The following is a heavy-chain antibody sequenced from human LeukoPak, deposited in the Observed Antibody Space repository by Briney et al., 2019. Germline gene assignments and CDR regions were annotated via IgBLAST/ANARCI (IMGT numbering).Heavy chain of an antibody. J-gene: IGHJ5*02. Sequence: GGSLRLSCAASGFTFSSYGMHWVRQAPGKGLEWVALISYDGNNKYYADSVKGRFTISRDNSKNTLSLQMNSLRTEDTAVYYCASGWDPNTAMDTWGQGTLVTVSS. CDR3: ASGWDPNTAMDT. D-gene: IGHD5-18*01. CDR1: GFTFSSYG. V-gene: IGHV3-30*19. CDR2: ISYDGNNK.